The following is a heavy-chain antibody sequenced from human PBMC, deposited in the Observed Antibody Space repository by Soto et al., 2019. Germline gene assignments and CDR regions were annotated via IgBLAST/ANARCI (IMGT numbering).Heavy chain of an antibody. D-gene: IGHD2-15*01. CDR3: ARGDRFRCSGDRCFSDGLFLS. Sequence: EVQLVESGGGLVQRGGSLRLSCAASGFTFGIYSMNWVRQAPGKGLEWISYINGSSSTMYYADSVKGRFIISRDNDDHSLYLQMNSLRDADTAVYYCARGDRFRCSGDRCFSDGLFLSWGQGTLVTVSS. V-gene: IGHV3-48*02. CDR2: INGSSSTM. CDR1: GFTFGIYS. J-gene: IGHJ5*02.